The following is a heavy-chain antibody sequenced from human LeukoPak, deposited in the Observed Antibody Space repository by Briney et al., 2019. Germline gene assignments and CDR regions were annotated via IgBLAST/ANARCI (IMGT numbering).Heavy chain of an antibody. J-gene: IGHJ4*02. Sequence: GGSLRLSCAASGFTFSTYAMSWVRQAPGKGLEWVSSISGGSGGSTYYADSVKGRFAISRDNSKNTLYLQMNSLRAEDTAVYYCARGHYYGSGSYYRNWGQGTLVTVSS. CDR1: GFTFSTYA. CDR2: ISGGSGGST. CDR3: ARGHYYGSGSYYRN. V-gene: IGHV3-23*01. D-gene: IGHD3-10*01.